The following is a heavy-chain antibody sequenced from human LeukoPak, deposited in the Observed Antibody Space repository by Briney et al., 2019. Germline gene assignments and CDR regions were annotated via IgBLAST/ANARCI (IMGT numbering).Heavy chain of an antibody. CDR3: ARWSSSWENNWFDP. J-gene: IGHJ5*02. CDR2: VYYKGTT. CDR1: SGSINSDSHY. D-gene: IGHD6-13*01. Sequence: PSETLSLTCTVSSGSINSDSHYWGWIRQPPGKGLEWIGSVYYKGTTQYNPSLKSRATMSVDTSNNRFSLSLTSATAADTGMYYCARWSSSWENNWFDPWGQGILVTVSS. V-gene: IGHV4-39*07.